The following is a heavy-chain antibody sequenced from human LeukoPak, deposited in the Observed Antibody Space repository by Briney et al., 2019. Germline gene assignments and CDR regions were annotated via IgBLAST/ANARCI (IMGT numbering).Heavy chain of an antibody. V-gene: IGHV3-74*01. D-gene: IGHD3-3*01. CDR2: INSDGSST. J-gene: IGHJ6*02. Sequence: PGGSLRLSCAASGFTFSSYWMHWVRQAPGKGLVWVSRINSDGSSTSYADSVKGRFTISRDNAKNSLYLQMNSLRAEDTAVYYCAGGPITIFGVVPGMDVWGQGTTVTVSS. CDR1: GFTFSSYW. CDR3: AGGPITIFGVVPGMDV.